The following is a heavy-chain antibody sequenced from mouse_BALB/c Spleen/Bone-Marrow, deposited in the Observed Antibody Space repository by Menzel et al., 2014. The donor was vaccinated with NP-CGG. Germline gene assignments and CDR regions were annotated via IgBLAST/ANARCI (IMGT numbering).Heavy chain of an antibody. CDR1: GFTFSSYT. D-gene: IGHD2-2*01. CDR3: ARHGLRGDRYFDV. V-gene: IGHV5-12-2*01. J-gene: IGHJ1*01. Sequence: EVKLVESGGGLVQPGGSLKLSCVVSGFTFSSYTMSWVRQTPEKRLEWVAYISNGGGTTYYPDTVKGRFTISRDNAKNTLYLQMSSLKSEDTAMYYCARHGLRGDRYFDVWGAGTTVTVSS. CDR2: ISNGGGTT.